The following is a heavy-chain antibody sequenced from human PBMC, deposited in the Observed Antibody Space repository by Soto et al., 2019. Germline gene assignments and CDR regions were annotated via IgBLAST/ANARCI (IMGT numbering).Heavy chain of an antibody. CDR3: ARDAAVGLFDY. D-gene: IGHD1-26*01. CDR2: ISAYNGNT. J-gene: IGHJ4*02. Sequence: ASVKVSCEAYGYTFTSYGISWVRQAPGQGLEWMGWISAYNGNTKYAQKLQGRVTMTTDTSTSTAYMELRSLRSDDTAVYYCARDAAVGLFDYWGQGTLVTVSS. CDR1: GYTFTSYG. V-gene: IGHV1-18*01.